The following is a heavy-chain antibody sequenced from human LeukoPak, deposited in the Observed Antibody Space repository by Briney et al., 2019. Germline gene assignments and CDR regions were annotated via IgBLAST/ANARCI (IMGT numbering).Heavy chain of an antibody. CDR1: RFTFIEYS. CDR2: ICVSSGNT. CDR3: ARDHNYAFDN. V-gene: IGHV3-48*04. Sequence: GGALRLSCTASRFTFIEYSMNWVRQAPGKGVEGVSYICVSSGNTKYADSVKGRFTISADNAKNSLYLQMNRLRGGDTDVYDCARDHNYAFDNWGQGTLVSVSS. D-gene: IGHD5-18*01. J-gene: IGHJ4*02.